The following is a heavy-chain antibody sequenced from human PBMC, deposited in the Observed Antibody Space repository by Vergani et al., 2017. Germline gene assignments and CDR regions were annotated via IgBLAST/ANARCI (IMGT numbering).Heavy chain of an antibody. D-gene: IGHD3-3*01. CDR3: ARVIGYYDFWSGYYYYYXMDV. V-gene: IGHV3-7*03. CDR2: IKQDGSEK. Sequence: EVQLVESGGGLVQPGGSLRLSCAASGFTFSSYWMSWVRQAPGKGLEWVANIKQDGSEKYYVDSVKGRFTISRDNAKNSLYLQMNSLRAEDTAVYYCARVIGYYDFWSGYYYYYXMDVWGKGTTVTVSS. CDR1: GFTFSSYW. J-gene: IGHJ6*03.